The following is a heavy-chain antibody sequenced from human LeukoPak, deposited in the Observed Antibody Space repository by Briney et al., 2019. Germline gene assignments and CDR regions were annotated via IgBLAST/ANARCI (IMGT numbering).Heavy chain of an antibody. V-gene: IGHV1-2*02. CDR3: VRDVRAGRNDAFDV. J-gene: IGHJ3*01. CDR1: GYSFTDFY. CDR2: IYPNSGVT. Sequence: GASVTVSFKASGYSFTDFYIHWVRQAPGQGREWMGWIYPNSGVTTYAQSFQGRVTVTRDTSISTAYMDLSGLTSDDTAVYFCVRDVRAGRNDAFDVWGQGTMVTVSS.